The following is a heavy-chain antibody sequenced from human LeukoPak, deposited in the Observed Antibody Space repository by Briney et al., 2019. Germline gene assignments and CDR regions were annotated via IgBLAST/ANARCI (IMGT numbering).Heavy chain of an antibody. V-gene: IGHV1-46*01. Sequence: ASVKVSCKASGYTLTSYYMHWLRQAPGQGLEWMGMINPSAGNTNYAQKFQGRVTMTRDTSTSTVYMELSSLRSEDTAVYYCARGLKLVVVTAISEDFDYWGRGTLVTVSS. CDR1: GYTLTSYY. CDR3: ARGLKLVVVTAISEDFDY. CDR2: INPSAGNT. D-gene: IGHD2-21*02. J-gene: IGHJ4*02.